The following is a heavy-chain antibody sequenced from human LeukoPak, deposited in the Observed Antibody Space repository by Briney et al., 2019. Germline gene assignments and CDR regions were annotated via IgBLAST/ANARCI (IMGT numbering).Heavy chain of an antibody. CDR1: GFTFNTYS. CDR3: AREFNWNYVFDF. Sequence: GGSLRLSCAASGFTFNTYSMDWVRQAPGKGLEWVSSISSSSDYIYYADSVKGRFTISRDNAKNSLDLQMNSLRAEDTAVYYCAREFNWNYVFDFWGQGTLVTVSS. V-gene: IGHV3-21*01. J-gene: IGHJ4*02. CDR2: ISSSSDYI. D-gene: IGHD1-7*01.